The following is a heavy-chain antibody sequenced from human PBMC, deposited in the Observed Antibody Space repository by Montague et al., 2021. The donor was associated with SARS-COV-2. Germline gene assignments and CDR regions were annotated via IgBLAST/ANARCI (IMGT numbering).Heavy chain of an antibody. V-gene: IGHV3-74*01. CDR3: ARYYVSGNYGFDL. J-gene: IGHJ3*01. CDR1: GFTFSSYW. Sequence: SLRLSCAASGFTFSSYWMHWVRQAPGKGLVWVSRINSDGSNTNYADSVKGRFTISRDNAKNTLYLQMISLRAEDTAVYYCARYYVSGNYGFDLWGQGTMVTVSS. D-gene: IGHD3-10*01. CDR2: INSDGSNT.